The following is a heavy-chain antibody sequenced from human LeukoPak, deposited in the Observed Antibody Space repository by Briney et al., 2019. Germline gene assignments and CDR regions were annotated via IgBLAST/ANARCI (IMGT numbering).Heavy chain of an antibody. CDR1: GFTFSSYG. CDR2: IRYDGSNK. CDR3: VKDQREAYGSGWSRDFDY. D-gene: IGHD6-19*01. J-gene: IGHJ4*02. Sequence: GGSLRLSRAASGFTFSSYGMHWVRQAPGKGLEWVAFIRYDGSNKYYADSVKGRFTISRDNSKNTLYLQLNSLRAEDTAVYYCVKDQREAYGSGWSRDFDYWGQGTLVTVSS. V-gene: IGHV3-30*02.